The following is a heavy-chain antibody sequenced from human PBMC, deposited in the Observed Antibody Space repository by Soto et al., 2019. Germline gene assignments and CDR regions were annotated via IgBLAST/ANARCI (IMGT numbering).Heavy chain of an antibody. V-gene: IGHV1-46*02. Sequence: GASVKVSCKGSGYTFNNFYMHWVRQAPGHGLEWLGILNPSGDSTSYAQKFQARVTMTRETSTSTLYMELSSLRSEDTAVYYCARATRSGSPYFDHWSQGTLVTVAS. J-gene: IGHJ5*02. D-gene: IGHD5-12*01. CDR2: LNPSGDST. CDR1: GYTFNNFY. CDR3: ARATRSGSPYFDH.